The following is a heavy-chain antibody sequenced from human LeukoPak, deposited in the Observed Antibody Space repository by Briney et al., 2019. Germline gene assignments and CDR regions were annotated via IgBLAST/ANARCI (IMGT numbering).Heavy chain of an antibody. CDR2: ISSSSSTI. CDR3: AKERRYCSGGSCYFDAFDI. Sequence: TGGSLRLSCAASGFTFSSYSMNWVRQAPGKGLEWVSYISSSSSTIYYADSVKGRFTISRDNAKNSLYLQMNSLRAEDTAVYYCAKERRYCSGGSCYFDAFDIWGQGTMVTVSS. CDR1: GFTFSSYS. D-gene: IGHD2-15*01. J-gene: IGHJ3*02. V-gene: IGHV3-48*01.